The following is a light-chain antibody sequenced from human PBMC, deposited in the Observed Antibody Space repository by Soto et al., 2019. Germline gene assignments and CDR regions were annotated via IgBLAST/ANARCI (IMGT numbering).Light chain of an antibody. V-gene: IGLV2-11*01. J-gene: IGLJ1*01. CDR3: SSYAGSYTDV. Sequence: QSALTQPRSVSGSPGQSVTISCTGTSSDVGGYNYVSWYQHHPGKVPKLMIYDVNKRPSGVPDRFSGSKSGNTASLTISGLQAEDEADYYCSSYAGSYTDVLGTGTKVTVL. CDR1: SSDVGGYNY. CDR2: DVN.